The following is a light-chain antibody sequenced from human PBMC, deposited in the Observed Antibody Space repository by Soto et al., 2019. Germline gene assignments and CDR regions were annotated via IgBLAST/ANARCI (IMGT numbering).Light chain of an antibody. CDR1: QSLIHSDGSTY. Sequence: DVVMTQSPLSLPVTLGQPASISCTSSQSLIHSDGSTYLSWFQQRPGQSPRRLIYELSDRDSGVPDRFSGSGSGTDFTLKISRVEAEDVGVYYFMQGTHWPWTFGQGTEVQIK. CDR2: ELS. V-gene: IGKV2-30*02. CDR3: MQGTHWPWT. J-gene: IGKJ1*01.